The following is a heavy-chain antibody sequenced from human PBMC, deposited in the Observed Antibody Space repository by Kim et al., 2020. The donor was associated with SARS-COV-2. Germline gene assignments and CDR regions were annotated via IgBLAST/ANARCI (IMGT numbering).Heavy chain of an antibody. D-gene: IGHD6-13*01. CDR2: ISSSSSYI. V-gene: IGHV3-21*01. J-gene: IGHJ4*02. Sequence: GGSLRLSCAASGFTFSSYSMNWVRQAPGKGLEWVSSISSSSSYIYYADSVKGRFTISRDNAKNSLYLQMNSLRAEDTAVYYCARDGGLGGYSSSWDPFRYWGQGTLVTVSS. CDR3: ARDGGLGGYSSSWDPFRY. CDR1: GFTFSSYS.